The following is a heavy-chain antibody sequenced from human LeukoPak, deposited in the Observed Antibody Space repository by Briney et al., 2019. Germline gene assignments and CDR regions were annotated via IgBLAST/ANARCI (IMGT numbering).Heavy chain of an antibody. CDR3: ARGFRKWFHQVMTYYYMDV. J-gene: IGHJ6*03. CDR1: GDSISSGDYY. V-gene: IGHV4-39*07. Sequence: PSETLSLTCTVSGDSISSGDYYWSWIRQPPGKGLEWIGEINHSGSTNYNPSLKSRVTISVDTSKNQFSLKLSSVTAADTAVYYCARGFRKWFHQVMTYYYMDVWGKGTTVTVSS. CDR2: INHSGST. D-gene: IGHD3-22*01.